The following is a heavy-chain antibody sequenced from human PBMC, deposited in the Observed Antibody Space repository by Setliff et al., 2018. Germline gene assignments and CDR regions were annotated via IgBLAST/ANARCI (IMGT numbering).Heavy chain of an antibody. J-gene: IGHJ4*02. CDR2: VHFGGDT. Sequence: PSETLSLTCTVSSGSINSYYWSWVRQSPGKGLEWIGFVHFGGDTNYNPSLKSRVTMSADTSNNQFSLNLRSVTAADTAVYFCARQPSSGAYYNPRPYYFDSWGQGILVTVSS. CDR3: ARQPSSGAYYNPRPYYFDS. V-gene: IGHV4-59*01. D-gene: IGHD3-10*01. CDR1: SGSINSYY.